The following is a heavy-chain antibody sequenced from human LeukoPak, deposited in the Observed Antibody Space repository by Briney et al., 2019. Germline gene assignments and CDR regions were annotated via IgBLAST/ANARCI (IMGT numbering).Heavy chain of an antibody. D-gene: IGHD1-26*01. CDR3: ARPLGGTYFSYFDC. CDR2: INSDGTTT. V-gene: IGHV3-74*01. Sequence: GGSLRLSCAASGFTFSSYWMHWVRQAPGKGLLWVSRINSDGTTTYYADSVKGRFTISRDNAKNSLYLQMNSLGAEDTAIYYCARPLGGTYFSYFDCWGQGTLVTVSS. J-gene: IGHJ4*02. CDR1: GFTFSSYW.